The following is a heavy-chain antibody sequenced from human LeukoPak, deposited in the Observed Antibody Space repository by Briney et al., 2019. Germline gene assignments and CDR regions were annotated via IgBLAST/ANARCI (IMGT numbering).Heavy chain of an antibody. CDR1: GYSFTSYW. V-gene: IGHV5-51*01. D-gene: IGHD3-10*01. J-gene: IGHJ4*02. Sequence: GESLKISCKGSGYSFTSYWIGGVRQMPGKGLEWMGIIYPGDSDTRYSPSFQGQVTISADKSISTAYLQWSSLKASDTAMYYCARAPYGSGSYYNPPFDYWGQGTLVTVSS. CDR3: ARAPYGSGSYYNPPFDY. CDR2: IYPGDSDT.